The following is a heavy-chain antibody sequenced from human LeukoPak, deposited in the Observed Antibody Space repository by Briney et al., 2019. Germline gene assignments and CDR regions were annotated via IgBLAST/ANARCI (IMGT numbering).Heavy chain of an antibody. Sequence: ASVKVSCKASGYTFTSYDINWVRQATGQGLEWMGWMNPNSGNTGYAQKFQGRVTITRNTSISTAYMELRSLRSDDTAVYYCARGNGYSYGSMDYWGQGTLVTVSS. J-gene: IGHJ4*02. CDR2: MNPNSGNT. V-gene: IGHV1-8*03. CDR1: GYTFTSYD. CDR3: ARGNGYSYGSMDY. D-gene: IGHD5-18*01.